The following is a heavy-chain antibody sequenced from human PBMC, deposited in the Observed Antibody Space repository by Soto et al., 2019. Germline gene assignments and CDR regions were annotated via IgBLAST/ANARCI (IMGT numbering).Heavy chain of an antibody. J-gene: IGHJ6*02. D-gene: IGHD6-13*01. CDR1: GDSVSSNSAA. CDR3: ARDLIAAAGRGSVYYYGMDV. V-gene: IGHV6-1*01. Sequence: SQTLSLTCAISGDSVSSNSAAWNWIRQSPSRGLEWLGRTYYGSKWYNDYAVSVKSRITINPDTSKNQFSLQLNSVTPEDTAVYYCARDLIAAAGRGSVYYYGMDVWGQGTTVTVSS. CDR2: TYYGSKWYN.